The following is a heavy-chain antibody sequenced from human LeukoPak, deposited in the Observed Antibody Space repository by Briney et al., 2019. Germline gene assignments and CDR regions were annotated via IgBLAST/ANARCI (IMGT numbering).Heavy chain of an antibody. V-gene: IGHV5-51*01. Sequence: GESLKISCKASGYSFTTYWIGWVRQMPGIGLEWLGIIYTGDSDTRYSPSFQGQVTISADKTTSTAYLQWSSLKASDTAMYYCARRRRASKRMDSYYTDVWGQGTTVIVSS. CDR2: IYTGDSDT. J-gene: IGHJ6*03. CDR1: GYSFTTYW. CDR3: ARRRRASKRMDSYYTDV. D-gene: IGHD2-2*03.